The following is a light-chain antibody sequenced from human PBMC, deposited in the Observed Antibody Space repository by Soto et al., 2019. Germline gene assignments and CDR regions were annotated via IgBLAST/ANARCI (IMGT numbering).Light chain of an antibody. CDR1: QSINIY. J-gene: IGKJ5*01. V-gene: IGKV1-39*01. Sequence: DIQMTQSPSSLSASVGDRVTITCRTSQSINIYLNWYQQKVGEPPRLLIFGASNLQSGVPSRFSGSGSGTEFTLTISSLQSEDFAVYYCQHYNNWPPITFGQGTRLEIK. CDR3: QHYNNWPPIT. CDR2: GAS.